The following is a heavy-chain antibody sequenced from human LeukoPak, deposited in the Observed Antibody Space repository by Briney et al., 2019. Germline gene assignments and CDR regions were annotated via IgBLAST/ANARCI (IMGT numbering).Heavy chain of an antibody. CDR1: GGSFSGYY. V-gene: IGHV4-34*01. CDR3: AGGIAAAWDY. CDR2: INHSGST. D-gene: IGHD6-13*01. Sequence: SETLSLTCAVYGGSFSGYYWSWIRQPPGKGLEWIGEINHSGSTNYNPSLKSRVTISVDTSKNQSSLKLSSVTAADTAVYYCAGGIAAAWDYWGQGTLVTVSS. J-gene: IGHJ4*02.